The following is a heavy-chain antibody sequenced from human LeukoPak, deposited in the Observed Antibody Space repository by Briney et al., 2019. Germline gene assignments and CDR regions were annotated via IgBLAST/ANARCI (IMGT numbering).Heavy chain of an antibody. CDR2: INWNSGNI. Sequence: GGSLRLSCAASGFTFDDYAMHWVRQAPGKGLEWVSAINWNSGNIGYADSVKGRFTISRDNAKNSLYLQMNSLRAEDTAVYYCAKEYGYTYGEFDYWGQGTLVTVSS. D-gene: IGHD5-18*01. V-gene: IGHV3-9*01. J-gene: IGHJ4*02. CDR1: GFTFDDYA. CDR3: AKEYGYTYGEFDY.